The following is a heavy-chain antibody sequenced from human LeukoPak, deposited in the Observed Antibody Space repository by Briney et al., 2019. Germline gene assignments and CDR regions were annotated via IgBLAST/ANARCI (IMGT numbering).Heavy chain of an antibody. Sequence: SETLSLTCTVAGGSIRSSSYYWGWIRQPPGKGLEWIGSIYYSGSTNYNPSLKSRVTISVDTSKNQFSLKLSSVTAADTAVYYCARRFSSGWYHFDYWGQGTLVTVSS. CDR1: GGSIRSSSYY. CDR3: ARRFSSGWYHFDY. J-gene: IGHJ4*02. CDR2: IYYSGST. V-gene: IGHV4-39*07. D-gene: IGHD6-19*01.